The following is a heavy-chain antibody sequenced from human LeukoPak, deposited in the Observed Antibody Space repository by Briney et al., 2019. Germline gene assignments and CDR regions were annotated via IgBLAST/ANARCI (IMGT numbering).Heavy chain of an antibody. J-gene: IGHJ4*02. CDR2: ISAYNGNT. V-gene: IGHV1-18*01. CDR1: GYTFTSYG. CDR3: AREGLQYFAWSSPLDY. D-gene: IGHD3-9*01. Sequence: ASVKVSCKASGYTFTSYGISWVRQAPGQGLEWMGWISAYNGNTNYAQKLQGRVTMTTDTSTSTAYMELRSLRSDDTAVYYCAREGLQYFAWSSPLDYWGQGTLVTVSS.